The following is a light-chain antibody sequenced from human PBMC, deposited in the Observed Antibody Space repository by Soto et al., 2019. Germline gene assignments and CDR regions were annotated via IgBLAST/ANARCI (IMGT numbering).Light chain of an antibody. J-gene: IGLJ1*01. V-gene: IGLV2-14*01. Sequence: QAVVTQPASVSGSPGQSITISCTGTSSDVGGYNYVSWYQQHPGKAPKLMIYDVSNRPSGVSNRFSGSKSGNTASLTISGLQAEDEADYYCSSYTSSLSYVFGTGTKLTVL. CDR2: DVS. CDR3: SSYTSSLSYV. CDR1: SSDVGGYNY.